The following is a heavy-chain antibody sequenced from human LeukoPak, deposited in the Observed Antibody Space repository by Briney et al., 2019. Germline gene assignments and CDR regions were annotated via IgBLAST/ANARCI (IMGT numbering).Heavy chain of an antibody. CDR2: INAGNGNT. J-gene: IGHJ4*02. D-gene: IGHD2-15*01. CDR3: ASEPGYCSGGSCFLNDY. V-gene: IGHV1-3*01. CDR1: GYTFTSYA. Sequence: ASVKVSCKASGYTFTSYAMHWVRQAPGQRLEWMGWINAGNGNTKYSQKFQGRVTITRDTSASTAYMELSSLRSEDTAVYYCASEPGYCSGGSCFLNDYWGQGTLVTVSS.